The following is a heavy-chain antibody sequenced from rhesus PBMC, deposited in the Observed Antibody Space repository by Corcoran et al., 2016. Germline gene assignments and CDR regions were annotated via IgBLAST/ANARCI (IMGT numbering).Heavy chain of an antibody. Sequence: DVQLVESGGGLVKPGGSLRLSWVDSGFTFSGYEMHWVRKAPGKGRGGVSVISEIRGTTYYADSVKGRFTISRDNAKNSLFLQMNSLRAEDTAVYFCTRDERRDYWGQGVLVTVSS. D-gene: IGHD3-9*01. CDR1: GFTFSGYE. CDR3: TRDERRDY. V-gene: IGHV3-100*02. J-gene: IGHJ4*01. CDR2: ISEIRGTT.